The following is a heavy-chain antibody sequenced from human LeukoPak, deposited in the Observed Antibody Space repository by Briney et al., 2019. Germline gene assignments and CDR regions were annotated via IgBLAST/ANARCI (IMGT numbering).Heavy chain of an antibody. CDR3: ARQRGYSYGLFAY. Sequence: GGSLRLSCAASGFTFSSYWMSWVRQAPGKGLEWVANIKQDGSEKYYVDSVKGRFTISRDNAKNSLYLQMNSLRAEDTAVYYCARQRGYSYGLFAYWGQGTLVTVSS. CDR1: GFTFSSYW. CDR2: IKQDGSEK. V-gene: IGHV3-7*01. J-gene: IGHJ4*02. D-gene: IGHD5-18*01.